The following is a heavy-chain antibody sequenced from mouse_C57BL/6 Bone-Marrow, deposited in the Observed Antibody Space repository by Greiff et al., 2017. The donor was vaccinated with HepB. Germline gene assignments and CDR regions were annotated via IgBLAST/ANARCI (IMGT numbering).Heavy chain of an antibody. Sequence: QVQLKQPGAELVKPGASVKLSCKASGYTFTSYWMQWVKQRPGQGLEWIGEIDPSDSYTNYNQKFKGKATLTVDTSSSTAYMQLSSLTSEDSAVYYCARPLPYYSRWGFAYWGQGTLVTVSA. CDR3: ARPLPYYSRWGFAY. J-gene: IGHJ3*01. D-gene: IGHD1-1*01. V-gene: IGHV1-50*01. CDR1: GYTFTSYW. CDR2: IDPSDSYT.